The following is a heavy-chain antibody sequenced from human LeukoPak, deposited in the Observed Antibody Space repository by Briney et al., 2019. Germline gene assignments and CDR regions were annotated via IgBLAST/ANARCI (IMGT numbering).Heavy chain of an antibody. V-gene: IGHV3-30-3*01. CDR1: GFTFSDYY. J-gene: IGHJ6*02. CDR2: ISYDGSNK. CDR3: ATLTGAVASYYYYYGMDV. D-gene: IGHD6-19*01. Sequence: GGSLRLSCAASGFTFSDYYMGWIRQAPGKGLEWVAVISYDGSNKYYADSVKGRFTISRDNSKNTLYLQMNSLRAEDTAVYYCATLTGAVASYYYYYGMDVWGQGTTVTVSS.